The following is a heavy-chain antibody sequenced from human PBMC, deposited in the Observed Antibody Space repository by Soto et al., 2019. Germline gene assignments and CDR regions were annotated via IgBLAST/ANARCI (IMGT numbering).Heavy chain of an antibody. J-gene: IGHJ4*02. CDR1: GGSISSYY. D-gene: IGHD5-12*01. V-gene: IGHV4-59*01. CDR3: ERDKSESPATY. Sequence: SETLSLTCIVSGGSISSYYWTWTRQPPGKGLEWIGCVYNGATTSYNPSLRSRVTISVDTSKNQFSLKLTSVTAADTAMYYCERDKSESPATYWGEGSAVTVSS. CDR2: VYNGATT.